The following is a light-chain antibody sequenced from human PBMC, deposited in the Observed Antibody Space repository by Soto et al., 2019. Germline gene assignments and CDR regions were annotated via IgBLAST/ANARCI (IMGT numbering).Light chain of an antibody. J-gene: IGLJ2*01. CDR3: SSYTTTRTVL. CDR2: DVI. V-gene: IGLV2-14*03. Sequence: QSALTQPASMSGSPGQSITLSCTGTISDVGAYNYVSWYQQHPGKAPKLMIFDVINRPSGVSNRFSGSKSGNTASLTISGLQAEDEADYYCSSYTTTRTVLFGGGTKVTVL. CDR1: ISDVGAYNY.